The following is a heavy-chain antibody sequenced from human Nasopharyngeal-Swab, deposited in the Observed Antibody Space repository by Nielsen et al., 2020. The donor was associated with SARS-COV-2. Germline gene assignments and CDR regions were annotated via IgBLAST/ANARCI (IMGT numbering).Heavy chain of an antibody. CDR2: IGTAGDT. CDR3: ARDGGSYFDY. Sequence: GESLKISCAASGFTFSSYDMHWVRQATGKGLEWVSAIGTAGDTYYPGSVKGRFTISRENAKNSLYLQMNSLRAGDTAVYYCARDGGSYFDYWGQGTLVTVSS. CDR1: GFTFSSYD. V-gene: IGHV3-13*01. J-gene: IGHJ4*02. D-gene: IGHD1-26*01.